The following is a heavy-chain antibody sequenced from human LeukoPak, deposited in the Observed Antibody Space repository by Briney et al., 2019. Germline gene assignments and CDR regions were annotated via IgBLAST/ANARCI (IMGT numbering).Heavy chain of an antibody. CDR3: ARAGDYYDSSGLIDY. CDR2: IIPIFGTA. D-gene: IGHD3-22*01. CDR1: GGTFSSYA. Sequence: GASVKVSCKASGGTFSSYAISWVRQAPGQGLEWMGGIIPIFGTANYAQKLQGRVTMTTDTSTSTAYMELRSLRSDDTAVYYCARAGDYYDSSGLIDYWGQGTLVTVSS. J-gene: IGHJ4*02. V-gene: IGHV1-69*05.